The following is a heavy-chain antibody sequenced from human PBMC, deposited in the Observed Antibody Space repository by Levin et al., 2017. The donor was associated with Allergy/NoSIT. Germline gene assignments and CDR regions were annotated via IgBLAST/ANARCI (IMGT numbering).Heavy chain of an antibody. J-gene: IGHJ4*02. CDR3: AKDVTSGLLRGYFEY. CDR1: GFTFSDFA. Sequence: PGGSLRLSCAASGFTFSDFAMSWVRQAPGKGLEWLSGISYSGGSIYYADFVKGRFTISRDNFKNMLYLQMDSLTAEDTAVYYCAKDVTSGLLRGYFEYWGQGTLVTVSS. D-gene: IGHD2-15*01. CDR2: ISYSGGSI. V-gene: IGHV3-23*01.